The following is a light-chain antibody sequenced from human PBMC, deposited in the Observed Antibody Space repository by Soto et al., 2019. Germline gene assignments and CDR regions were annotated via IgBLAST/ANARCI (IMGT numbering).Light chain of an antibody. CDR2: DAS. J-gene: IGKJ5*01. Sequence: EIVWTQSPATLCLSPGERATVSCRASQSVSSYLAWYQQKPGQAPRLLIYDASNRATGIPARFSGSGSGTDFTLTISSLEPEDFAVYYCQQRSNWPPLFGQGTRLEIK. CDR3: QQRSNWPPL. CDR1: QSVSSY. V-gene: IGKV3-11*01.